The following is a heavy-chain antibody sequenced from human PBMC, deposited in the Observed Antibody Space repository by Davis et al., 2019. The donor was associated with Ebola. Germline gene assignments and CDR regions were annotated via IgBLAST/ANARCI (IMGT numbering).Heavy chain of an antibody. CDR3: ARGYYDSTGNRYFDF. CDR1: GLIVSSNY. CDR2: IYSGGTT. V-gene: IGHV3-53*04. J-gene: IGHJ2*01. Sequence: PGGSLRLSCAASGLIVSSNYMSWVRQAPGKGLEWVSVIYSGGTTNYADSVKGRFTISRHNSKNTLYLQINSLRAEDTAVYYCARGYYDSTGNRYFDFWGRGTLVTVSS. D-gene: IGHD3-22*01.